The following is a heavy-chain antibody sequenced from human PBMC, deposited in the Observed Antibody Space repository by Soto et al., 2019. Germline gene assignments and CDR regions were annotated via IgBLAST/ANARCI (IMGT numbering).Heavy chain of an antibody. CDR1: GGSISSSSYY. V-gene: IGHV4-39*07. CDR2: IYYSGST. CDR3: ATSNDPCPGCYS. D-gene: IGHD3-10*01. J-gene: IGHJ5*02. Sequence: SETLSLTCTVSGGSISSSSYYWGWIRQPPGKGLEWIGSIYYSGSTYYNPSLKSRVSISVDTSKNQFSLNLTSVTAADTAIYYCATSNDPCPGCYSWGQGTLVTVSS.